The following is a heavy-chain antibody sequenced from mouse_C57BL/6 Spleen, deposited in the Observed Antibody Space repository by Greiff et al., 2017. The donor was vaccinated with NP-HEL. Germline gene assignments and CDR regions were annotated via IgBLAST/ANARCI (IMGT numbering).Heavy chain of an antibody. CDR1: GFSLTSYG. CDR3: ASYYGNYVGAMDY. J-gene: IGHJ4*01. V-gene: IGHV2-2*01. D-gene: IGHD2-1*01. CDR2: IWSGGST. Sequence: VKLQESGPGLVQPSQSLSITCTVSGFSLTSYGVHWVRQSPGKGLEWLGVIWSGGSTDYNAAFISRLSISKDNSKSQVFFKMNSLQADDTAIYYCASYYGNYVGAMDYWGQGTSVTVSS.